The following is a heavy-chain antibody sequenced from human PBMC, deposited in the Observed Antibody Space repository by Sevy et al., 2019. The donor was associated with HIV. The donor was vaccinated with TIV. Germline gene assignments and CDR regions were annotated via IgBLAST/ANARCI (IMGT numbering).Heavy chain of an antibody. J-gene: IGHJ6*02. V-gene: IGHV3-48*01. CDR3: AREWGYSDQCMDV. CDR1: GFTFISYS. D-gene: IGHD5-18*01. Sequence: GGSLRLSCAASGFTFISYSFNWVRQAPGKGLEWLSYISTGRSTIYYADSVKGRFTISRDNAKKSLYLQMNSLRVEDTAFYYGAREWGYSDQCMDVWGQGTTVTVSS. CDR2: ISTGRSTI.